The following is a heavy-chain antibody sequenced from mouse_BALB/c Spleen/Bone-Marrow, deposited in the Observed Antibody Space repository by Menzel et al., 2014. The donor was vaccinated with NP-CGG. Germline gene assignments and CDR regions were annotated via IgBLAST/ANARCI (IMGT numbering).Heavy chain of an antibody. Sequence: QVQLQQSGAELAKPGASVKMSCKASGFSFTTYWMHWFKQRPGQGLEWIGYIDPSTGHTEYNQNFKDKATLTADKSSSTAYMQLSSLTSEDSAVYYCARPYRYDKEIAYWGQGTLVTVSA. J-gene: IGHJ3*01. CDR1: GFSFTTYW. CDR3: ARPYRYDKEIAY. V-gene: IGHV1-7*01. D-gene: IGHD2-14*01. CDR2: IDPSTGHT.